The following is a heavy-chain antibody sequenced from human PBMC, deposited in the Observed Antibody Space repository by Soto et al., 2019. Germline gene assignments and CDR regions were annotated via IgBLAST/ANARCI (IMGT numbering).Heavy chain of an antibody. CDR1: GDTFTNFG. J-gene: IGHJ5*02. D-gene: IGHD3-10*01. Sequence: VKVSCKTSGDTFTNFGLSWVRQAPGQGLEWMGWIATYNSNKNYAQKFQGRLTLTTDTSTSTGYMELKSLEYDDTAVYYCARVLRGVVNWFDPWGQGTLVTVSS. CDR2: IATYNSNK. CDR3: ARVLRGVVNWFDP. V-gene: IGHV1-18*01.